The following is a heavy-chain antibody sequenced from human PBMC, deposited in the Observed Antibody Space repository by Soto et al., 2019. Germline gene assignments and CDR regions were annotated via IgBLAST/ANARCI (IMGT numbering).Heavy chain of an antibody. Sequence: PGGSLRLSCAASGFTFSSYAMHWVRQAPGKGLEWVAVISYDGSNKYYADSVKGRFTISRDNSKNTLYLQMNSLRAEDTAVYYCARDLGTGWFGEFDYWGQGTLVTV. D-gene: IGHD3-10*01. CDR2: ISYDGSNK. CDR1: GFTFSSYA. CDR3: ARDLGTGWFGEFDY. V-gene: IGHV3-30-3*01. J-gene: IGHJ4*02.